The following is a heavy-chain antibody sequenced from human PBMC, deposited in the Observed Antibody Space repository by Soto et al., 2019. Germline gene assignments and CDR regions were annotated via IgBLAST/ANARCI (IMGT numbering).Heavy chain of an antibody. CDR2: IIPILGIA. V-gene: IGHV1-69*02. CDR3: ARVRYRGYDHKNEYFQH. D-gene: IGHD5-12*01. Sequence: QVQLVQSGAEVKKPGSSVKVSCKASGGTFSSYTISWVRQAPGQGLEWMGRIIPILGIANYAQKFQGRVTITADKYTSTAHRELGSLGSEDTAVYYCARVRYRGYDHKNEYFQHWGQGTLVTVCS. CDR1: GGTFSSYT. J-gene: IGHJ1*01.